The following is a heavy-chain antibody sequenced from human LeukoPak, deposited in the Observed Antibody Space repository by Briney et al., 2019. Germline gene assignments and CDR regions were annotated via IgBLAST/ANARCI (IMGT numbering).Heavy chain of an antibody. J-gene: IGHJ6*02. Sequence: SETLSLTCTVSGGSISSYYWSWIRQPAGKGLEWIGRIFTMRSTNYNPSLKSRVTMSVDTSKNQFSLKLSSVTAADTAVYYCARDPVVPAAMRGYYYYYGMDVWGQGTTVTVSS. CDR2: IFTMRST. D-gene: IGHD2-2*01. V-gene: IGHV4-4*07. CDR1: GGSISSYY. CDR3: ARDPVVPAAMRGYYYYYGMDV.